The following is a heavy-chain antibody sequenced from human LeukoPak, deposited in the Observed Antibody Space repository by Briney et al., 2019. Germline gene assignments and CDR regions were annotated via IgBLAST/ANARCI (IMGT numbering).Heavy chain of an antibody. CDR1: GYTFTGYY. Sequence: ASVKVSCKASGYTFTGYYMHWVRQAPGQGLEWMGWINPNSGGTNYAQKFQGRVTMTRDTSISTAYMELSRLRSDDTAVYYCARDEYYYGSGSGFRWFDPWGQGTLVTVSS. CDR3: ARDEYYYGSGSGFRWFDP. D-gene: IGHD3-10*01. V-gene: IGHV1-2*02. J-gene: IGHJ5*02. CDR2: INPNSGGT.